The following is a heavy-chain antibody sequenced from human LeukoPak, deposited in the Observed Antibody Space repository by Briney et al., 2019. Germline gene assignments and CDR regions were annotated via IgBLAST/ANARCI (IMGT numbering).Heavy chain of an antibody. CDR2: IYYSGTT. J-gene: IGHJ4*02. CDR1: TGSINNYY. CDR3: ARGKAEHFSYFYDSSGYPLLYFDS. V-gene: IGHV4-59*01. D-gene: IGHD3-22*01. Sequence: AETLSLTCTVSTGSINNYYWNWIRQPPGKGLEWVGYIYYSGTTKYNPSLKSRVTISLDTSKNQFSLRLSSVTAADTAVYYCARGKAEHFSYFYDSSGYPLLYFDSWGQGTLVTASS.